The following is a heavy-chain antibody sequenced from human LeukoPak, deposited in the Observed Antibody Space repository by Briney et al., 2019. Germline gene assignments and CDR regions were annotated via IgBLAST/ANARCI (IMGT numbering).Heavy chain of an antibody. J-gene: IGHJ4*02. Sequence: GASVKVSCKASGGTFSSYAISWVRQAPGQGLEWMGIINPSGGSTSYAQKFQGRVTMTRDTSTSTVYMELSSLRSEDTAVYYCARDYYGDYEGRYFDYWGQGTLVTVSS. CDR2: INPSGGST. D-gene: IGHD4-17*01. CDR1: GGTFSSYA. CDR3: ARDYYGDYEGRYFDY. V-gene: IGHV1-46*01.